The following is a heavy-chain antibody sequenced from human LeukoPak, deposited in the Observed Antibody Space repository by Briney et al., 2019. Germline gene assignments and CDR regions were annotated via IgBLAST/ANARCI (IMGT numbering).Heavy chain of an antibody. D-gene: IGHD3-10*01. Sequence: KPSETLSLTCTVSGGSITSSYWNWIRQSPGKGLEWIGEINHSGSTNYNPSLKSRVTISVDTSKNQFSLKLSSVTAADTAVYYCARGGHNYYGSGSYISWGQGTLVTVSS. CDR1: GGSITSSY. V-gene: IGHV4-34*01. CDR2: INHSGST. CDR3: ARGGHNYYGSGSYIS. J-gene: IGHJ5*02.